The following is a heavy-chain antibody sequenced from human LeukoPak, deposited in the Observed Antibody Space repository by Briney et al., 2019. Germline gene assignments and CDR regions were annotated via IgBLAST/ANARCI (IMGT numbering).Heavy chain of an antibody. Sequence: PGGSLRLSCAASGFTVSSNYMSWIRQPPGKGLEWIGSIYYSGSTYYNPSLKSRVTISVDTSKNQFSLKLSSVTAADTAVYYCARSKDIRMGTKRGIEMDCWGQGTLVTVSS. D-gene: IGHD5-24*01. CDR2: IYYSGST. CDR3: ARSKDIRMGTKRGIEMDC. V-gene: IGHV4-59*02. J-gene: IGHJ4*02. CDR1: GFTVSSNY.